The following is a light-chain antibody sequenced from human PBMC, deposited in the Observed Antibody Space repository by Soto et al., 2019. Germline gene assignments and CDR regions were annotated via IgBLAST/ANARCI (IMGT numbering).Light chain of an antibody. J-gene: IGLJ1*01. Sequence: QSALTQPASVSGSPGQSITISCTGTSSDVGGYDYVSWYQLHPGKAPKLMVFEVSNRPSGVSYRFSGSKSGNTASRTISGLQAEDEADYFCSSYSISTAYLFGTGTKLTVL. V-gene: IGLV2-14*01. CDR3: SSYSISTAYL. CDR2: EVS. CDR1: SSDVGGYDY.